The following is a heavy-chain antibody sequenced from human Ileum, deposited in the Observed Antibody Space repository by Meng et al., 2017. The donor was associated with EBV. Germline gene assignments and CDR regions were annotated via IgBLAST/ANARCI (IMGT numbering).Heavy chain of an antibody. Sequence: QITLKVSDTTLVKTTQTLTLTFSCSGFSLSTNGVAMSWIRQPPGQTLEWLALIYDDDYQRYISPLNTRLTITTVTSTSKIGLAMPNMDTVDTATYYYAHKPSSEDFFGYWGQGTLVTVSS. D-gene: IGHD2-15*01. CDR2: IYDDDYQ. CDR3: AHKPSSEDFFGY. V-gene: IGHV2-5*02. J-gene: IGHJ4*02. CDR1: GFSLSTNGVA.